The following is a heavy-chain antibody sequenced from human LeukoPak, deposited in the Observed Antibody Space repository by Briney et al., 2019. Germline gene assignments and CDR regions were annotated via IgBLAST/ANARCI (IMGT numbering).Heavy chain of an antibody. CDR1: GFSLSTSGVG. CDR3: ALSLWVGESTLNAINWFDP. V-gene: IGHV2-5*02. Sequence: SGPTLVNLPQPRTLTCTFSGFSLSTSGVGVGWIRQPPVKALEWLALLYWDADKRYSPSLKSTLTITKDTSKVQVFITLTNMDPVDTAAYYCALSLWVGESTLNAINWFDPWGQGTLVTVSS. CDR2: LYWDADK. D-gene: IGHD3-10*01. J-gene: IGHJ5*02.